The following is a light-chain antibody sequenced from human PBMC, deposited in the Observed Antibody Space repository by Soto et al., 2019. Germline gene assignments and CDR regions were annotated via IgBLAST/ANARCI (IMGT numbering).Light chain of an antibody. Sequence: DIILTQSPAIVSVSPGERATLSCRASLSVSTNLAWYQHKHGQSPRLLIFGASTRVTDIPPRFSGTGSGTEFTLTINYLKSEDFGIYYCQQYEMTVPPFTFGGGTKVEI. V-gene: IGKV3D-15*01. J-gene: IGKJ4*01. CDR2: GAS. CDR3: QQYEMTVPPFT. CDR1: LSVSTN.